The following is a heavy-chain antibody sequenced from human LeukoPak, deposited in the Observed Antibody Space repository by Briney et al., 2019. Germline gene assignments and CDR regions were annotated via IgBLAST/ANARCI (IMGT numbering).Heavy chain of an antibody. D-gene: IGHD3-3*01. CDR1: GGSISSYY. CDR3: ARDFRGGYDFWSGYYTPYYFDY. J-gene: IGHJ4*02. V-gene: IGHV4-59*12. CDR2: IYYSGST. Sequence: SETLSLTCTVSGGSISSYYWSWIRQPPGKGLEWIGYIYYSGSTNYNPSLKSRVTISVDTSKNHFSLKLSSVTAADTAVYYCARDFRGGYDFWSGYYTPYYFDYWGQGTLVTVSP.